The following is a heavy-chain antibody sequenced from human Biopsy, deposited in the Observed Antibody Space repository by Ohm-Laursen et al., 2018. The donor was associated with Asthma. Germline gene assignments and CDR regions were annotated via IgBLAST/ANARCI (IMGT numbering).Heavy chain of an antibody. D-gene: IGHD2-15*01. Sequence: GTLSLTCFVSGDAMSTSGYYWSWIRQPPGKGLAWVSYISYSGSTDYNPSLKSRLTISMDTSKNQFSLKLSSVTAADTAVYYCARVPTTLRYFDFWGRGTLVTVSS. J-gene: IGHJ2*01. CDR2: ISYSGST. CDR3: ARVPTTLRYFDF. CDR1: GDAMSTSGYY. V-gene: IGHV4-61*08.